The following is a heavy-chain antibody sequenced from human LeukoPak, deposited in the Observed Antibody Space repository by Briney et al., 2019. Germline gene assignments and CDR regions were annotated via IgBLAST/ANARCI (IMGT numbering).Heavy chain of an antibody. CDR1: DYIYSNYG. D-gene: IGHD2-8*01. CDR3: ARDCPPPHCTTPNCPRGGWFDP. Sequence: ASVKVSCKASDYIYSNYGIGWVGQAPGQGLAWMGWINPYKGNPRYAENLQGRVTVTTDTSTSTAYMELRSLRSDDTAIYYCARDCPPPHCTTPNCPRGGWFDPWGQGTLVTVSS. V-gene: IGHV1-18*01. CDR2: INPYKGNP. J-gene: IGHJ5*02.